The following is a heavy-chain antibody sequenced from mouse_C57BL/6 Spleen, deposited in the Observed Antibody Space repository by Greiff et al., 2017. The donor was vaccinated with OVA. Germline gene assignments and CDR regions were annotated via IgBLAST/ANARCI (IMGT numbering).Heavy chain of an antibody. J-gene: IGHJ4*01. CDR1: GFSLTSYG. D-gene: IGHD1-1*01. CDR3: AKNFHSTVPYYAMDY. V-gene: IGHV2-4*01. Sequence: QVQLQQSGPGLVQPSQSLSITCTVSGFSLTSYGVHWVRQPPGKGLEWLGVIWSGGSTDYNAAFISRLSISKDNSKSQVFFKMNSLQADDTAIYYCAKNFHSTVPYYAMDYWGQGTSVTVSS. CDR2: IWSGGST.